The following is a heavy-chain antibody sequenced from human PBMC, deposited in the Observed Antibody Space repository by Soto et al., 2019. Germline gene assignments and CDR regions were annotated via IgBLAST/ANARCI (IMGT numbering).Heavy chain of an antibody. CDR3: AGPQMGEIPFGAFDI. V-gene: IGHV4-39*01. CDR1: GGSISSSSYY. J-gene: IGHJ3*02. Sequence: QLQLQESGPGLVKPSETLSLTCTVSGGSISSSSYYWGWIRQPQGKGLEWIGSIYYSGSTYYNPSLNGRVTIAVDTAKNQFSLKLSSVTAADTAVYYCAGPQMGEIPFGAFDIWGQGTMVTVSS. CDR2: IYYSGST. D-gene: IGHD3-16*01.